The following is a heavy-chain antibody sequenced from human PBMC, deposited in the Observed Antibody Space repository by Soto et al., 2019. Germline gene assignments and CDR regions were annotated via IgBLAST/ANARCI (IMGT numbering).Heavy chain of an antibody. D-gene: IGHD1-26*01. CDR1: GGSISSSSYY. Sequence: QLQLQESGPGLVKPSETLSLTCTVSGGSISSSSYYWGWIRQPPGKGLEWIGSIYYSGSTYYNPSLKSRVTISVDTSKNQFSLKLSSVTAADTAVYYCATREAYYYYYYMDVWGKGTTVTVSS. CDR2: IYYSGST. CDR3: ATREAYYYYYYMDV. J-gene: IGHJ6*03. V-gene: IGHV4-39*01.